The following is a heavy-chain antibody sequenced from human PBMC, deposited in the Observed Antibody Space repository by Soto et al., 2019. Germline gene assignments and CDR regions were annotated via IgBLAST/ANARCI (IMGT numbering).Heavy chain of an antibody. CDR2: IYYSGST. CDR3: ARQYIAARQGLDY. Sequence: QLQLQESGPGLVKPSETLSLTCTVSGGSINSSSYYWVWIRQPPGKGLEWIGSIYYSGSTYYNPSLKSRVTISVDTSKKQFSLRLSSVTAADTAVFYCARQYIAARQGLDYWGQGTLVTVSS. V-gene: IGHV4-39*01. D-gene: IGHD6-6*01. CDR1: GGSINSSSYY. J-gene: IGHJ4*02.